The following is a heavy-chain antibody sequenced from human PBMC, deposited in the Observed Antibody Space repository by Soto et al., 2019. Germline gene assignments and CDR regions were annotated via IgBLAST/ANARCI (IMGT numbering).Heavy chain of an antibody. D-gene: IGHD3-10*01. CDR2: ISYDGSSN. CDR3: ARALGGSGTYYADY. V-gene: IGHV3-30-3*01. Sequence: QVQLVESGGGGVQPVRSLRLSCSASGFTFSSHAMHWVRHAPGKGLEWVVLISYDGSSNFYADSVKDRFTISRDNSKNTLYLQLNSLRAEDTDVNYWARALGGSGTYYADYWGQGTLVTVSS. CDR1: GFTFSSHA. J-gene: IGHJ4*02.